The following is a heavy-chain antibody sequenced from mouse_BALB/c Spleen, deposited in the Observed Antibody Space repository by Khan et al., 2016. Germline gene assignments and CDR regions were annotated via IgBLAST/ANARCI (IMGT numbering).Heavy chain of an antibody. V-gene: IGHV1-80*01. CDR3: ARGTPLAD. D-gene: IGHD2-14*01. Sequence: QVQLQQSGAELVRPGSSVKISCKASGYVFSSSWMNWVKQRPGQGLEWIGQIYPGDGDTYYTGKFKGKVTLTADNSSSTAYMQLSSLTSEDSAVYFGARGTPLADWGQGTLVTVSA. J-gene: IGHJ3*01. CDR2: IYPGDGDT. CDR1: GYVFSSSW.